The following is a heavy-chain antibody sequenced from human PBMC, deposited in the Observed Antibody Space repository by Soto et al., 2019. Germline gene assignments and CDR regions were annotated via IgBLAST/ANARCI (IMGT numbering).Heavy chain of an antibody. D-gene: IGHD3-16*01. Sequence: YGPTRVNPTQTLTLTCTFSGFSLSTSGMCVSWIRQPPGKALEWLALIDWDDDKYYSTSLKTRLTISKDTSKNQVVLTMSNMDPVDTATYYCARSRGYYFDYWGQGTLVTVSS. CDR1: GFSLSTSGMC. CDR3: ARSRGYYFDY. CDR2: IDWDDDK. V-gene: IGHV2-70*01. J-gene: IGHJ4*02.